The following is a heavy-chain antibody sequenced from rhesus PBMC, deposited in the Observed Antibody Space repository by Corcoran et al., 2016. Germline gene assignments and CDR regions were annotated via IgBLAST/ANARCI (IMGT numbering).Heavy chain of an antibody. V-gene: IGHV3S5*01. J-gene: IGHJ4*01. CDR2: INSGGGST. CDR3: ARRGYSNYGNYFDY. CDR1: GFTFSSYG. D-gene: IGHD4-23*01. Sequence: EVQLVETGGGLVQPGGSLKLSCAASGFTFSSYGMSWVRQAPGKGLEWVSAINSGGGSTYYADFVKGRFTISRDNSKNTLSLQMNSLRAEDTAVYYCARRGYSNYGNYFDYWGQGVLVTVSS.